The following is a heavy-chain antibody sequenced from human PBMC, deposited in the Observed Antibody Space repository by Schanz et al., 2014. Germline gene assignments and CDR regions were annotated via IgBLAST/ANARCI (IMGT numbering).Heavy chain of an antibody. CDR3: VSQTGSPNY. CDR1: TFTFSSDW. V-gene: IGHV3-7*02. D-gene: IGHD6-13*01. J-gene: IGHJ4*02. CDR2: IKEDGSVK. Sequence: EVQLLESGGGLVEPGGSLRLSCAASTFTFSSDWMSWVRQAPGKGLEWVANIKEDGSVKDYVDSVEGRFTISRDNAKRSLFLQMNSLRVEDTAVYFCVSQTGSPNYWGQGTLVTVSS.